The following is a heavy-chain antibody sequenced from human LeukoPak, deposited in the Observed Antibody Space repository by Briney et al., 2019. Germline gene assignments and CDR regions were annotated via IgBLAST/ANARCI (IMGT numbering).Heavy chain of an antibody. D-gene: IGHD3-10*01. J-gene: IGHJ4*02. CDR3: ARTNYYGSGSYYPPPFDY. CDR2: INHSGST. CDR1: GGSFSGYY. V-gene: IGHV4-34*01. Sequence: PSETLSLTCAVYGGSFSGYYWSWIRQPPGKGLEWIGEINHSGSTNYNPSLKSRVTISVDTSKNQFSLKLSSVTAADTAVYYCARTNYYGSGSYYPPPFDYWGQGTLVTISS.